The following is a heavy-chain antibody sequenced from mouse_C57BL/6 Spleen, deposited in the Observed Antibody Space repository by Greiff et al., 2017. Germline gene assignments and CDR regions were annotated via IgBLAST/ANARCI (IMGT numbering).Heavy chain of an antibody. J-gene: IGHJ1*03. CDR1: GYTFTSYW. V-gene: IGHV1-61*01. Sequence: VQLQQPGAELVRPGSSVKLSCKASGYTFTSYWMDWVKQRPGQGLEWIGNIYPSDSETHYNQKFKDKATLTVDKSSSTAYMQLSSLTSEDSAVYYCARGGYYGSSWGYFDVWGTGTTVTVSS. CDR3: ARGGYYGSSWGYFDV. CDR2: IYPSDSET. D-gene: IGHD1-1*01.